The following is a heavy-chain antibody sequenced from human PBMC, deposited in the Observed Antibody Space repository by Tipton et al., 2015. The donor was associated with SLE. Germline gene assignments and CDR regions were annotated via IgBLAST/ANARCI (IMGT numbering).Heavy chain of an antibody. CDR2: INHSGST. V-gene: IGHV4-34*01. D-gene: IGHD2-2*02. CDR3: ARVRLVVPAAIRGVGFLDY. J-gene: IGHJ4*02. CDR1: GGSISSYY. Sequence: TLSLTCTVSGGSISSYYWSWIRQPPGKGLEWIGEINHSGSTNYNPSLKSRVTISVDTSKNQFSLKLSSVTAADTAVYYCARVRLVVPAAIRGVGFLDYWGQGTLVTVSS.